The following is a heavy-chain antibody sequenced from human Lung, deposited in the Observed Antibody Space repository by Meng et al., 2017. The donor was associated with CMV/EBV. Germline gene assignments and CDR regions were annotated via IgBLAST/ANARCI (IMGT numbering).Heavy chain of an antibody. J-gene: IGHJ4*02. V-gene: IGHV1-18*01. Sequence: ASVXVSXKASGYTFTNYGISWVRQAPGQGLEWMGWISGYTGNTNYAQKVQDRVIMTTDTPTSTAYMELRSLRSDDTAVYYCARDGPLRFLEWSPYYVDYWXQGTLVTVSS. CDR1: GYTFTNYG. D-gene: IGHD3-3*01. CDR2: ISGYTGNT. CDR3: ARDGPLRFLEWSPYYVDY.